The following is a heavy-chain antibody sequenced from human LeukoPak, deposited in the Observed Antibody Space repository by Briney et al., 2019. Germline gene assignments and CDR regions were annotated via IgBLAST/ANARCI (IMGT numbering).Heavy chain of an antibody. Sequence: GSLRISCAASGFTFSSYGLDWVRPAPGQGPEGVAFIRYGGSNKYYADSVKGRFTISRDNSKNTLYLQMNSLRAEDTAVYYCAKGSEYYYDSSGYYGLLDYWGQGTLVTVSS. CDR2: IRYGGSNK. CDR1: GFTFSSYG. CDR3: AKGSEYYYDSSGYYGLLDY. J-gene: IGHJ4*02. V-gene: IGHV3-30*02. D-gene: IGHD3-22*01.